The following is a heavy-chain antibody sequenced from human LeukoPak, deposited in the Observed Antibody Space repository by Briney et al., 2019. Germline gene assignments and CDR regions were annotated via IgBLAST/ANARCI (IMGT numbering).Heavy chain of an antibody. CDR1: GGSISGYY. Sequence: SETLSLTCTVSGGSISGYYWSWSRQAPGKGVEWMGNLYYNRGAWFKSSLKSRVTTSVDTSKNEFSLKLSSVTAADTAVYYCARWSDCGGDCHILDYGGQGILVTVSS. CDR2: LYYNRGA. J-gene: IGHJ4*02. D-gene: IGHD2-21*02. CDR3: ARWSDCGGDCHILDY. V-gene: IGHV4-59*01.